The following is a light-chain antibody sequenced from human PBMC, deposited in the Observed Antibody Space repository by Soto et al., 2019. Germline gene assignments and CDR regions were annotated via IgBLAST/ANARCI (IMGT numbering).Light chain of an antibody. J-gene: IGLJ1*01. CDR2: EVS. CDR1: SSDVGGYNY. CDR3: SSYTSSSTLYV. Sequence: QSALTQAASVSGSPGQSITISCTGTSSDVGGYNYVSWYQHHPGKAPKLMIYEVSYRPSGVSNRFSGSKSVNTASLTISGLQAEDEADYYCSSYTSSSTLYVFGTGNKLTVL. V-gene: IGLV2-14*01.